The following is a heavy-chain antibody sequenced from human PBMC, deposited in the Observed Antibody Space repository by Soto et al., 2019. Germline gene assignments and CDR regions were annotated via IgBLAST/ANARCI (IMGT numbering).Heavy chain of an antibody. Sequence: GESLKISCKGSVYSFTSYWISWVRQMPGKGLEWMGRIDPSDSYTNYSPSFQGHVTISADKSISTAYLQWSSLKASDTAMYYCARHGDGITGTHTMGGYYYYGMDAWGQGTTVTVCS. CDR2: IDPSDSYT. CDR1: VYSFTSYW. V-gene: IGHV5-10-1*01. D-gene: IGHD1-7*01. J-gene: IGHJ6*02. CDR3: ARHGDGITGTHTMGGYYYYGMDA.